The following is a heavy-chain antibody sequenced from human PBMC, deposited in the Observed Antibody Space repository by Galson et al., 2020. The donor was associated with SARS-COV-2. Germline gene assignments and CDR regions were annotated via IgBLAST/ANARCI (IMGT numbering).Heavy chain of an antibody. V-gene: IGHV3-53*01. Sequence: GESLKISCAGSGFTVSSNYMSWVRRAPGKGLECVSVIYSGGNTKYADSVKGRFTISRDDSKNMVYLQMNSLRAEDTAVYYCARDWGTAGVLHAWGQGTLVTVSS. J-gene: IGHJ5*02. CDR2: IYSGGNT. CDR3: ARDWGTAGVLHA. CDR1: GFTVSSNY. D-gene: IGHD6-13*01.